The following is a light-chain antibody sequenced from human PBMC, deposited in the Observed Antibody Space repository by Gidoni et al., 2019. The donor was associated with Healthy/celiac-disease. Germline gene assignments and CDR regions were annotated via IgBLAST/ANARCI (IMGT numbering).Light chain of an antibody. J-gene: IGKJ5*01. CDR3: QQRSNWIT. CDR2: AAS. Sequence: LVLTQSPSTMSLSPGERATRSCRASQSVSIYLGWYQQKPGPAPRLIIYAASNRATGIPAMFSGSGSGTDFILTISRLEDEYFAVYYCQQRSNWITFGQGTRLEIK. CDR1: QSVSIY. V-gene: IGKV3-11*01.